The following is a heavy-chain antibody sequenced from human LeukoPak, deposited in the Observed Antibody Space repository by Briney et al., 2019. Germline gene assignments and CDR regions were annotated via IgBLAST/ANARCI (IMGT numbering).Heavy chain of an antibody. CDR2: IYYSGST. CDR3: ARRIPSYYYDSSGYYGYYYYYMDV. Sequence: PSETLSLTCTVSGGSISSYYWSWIRQPPGKGLAWIGYIYYSGSTNYNPSLKSRVTISVDTSKNQFSLKLSSVTAADTAVYYCARRIPSYYYDSSGYYGYYYYYMDVWGKGTTVTISS. CDR1: GGSISSYY. V-gene: IGHV4-59*01. D-gene: IGHD3-22*01. J-gene: IGHJ6*03.